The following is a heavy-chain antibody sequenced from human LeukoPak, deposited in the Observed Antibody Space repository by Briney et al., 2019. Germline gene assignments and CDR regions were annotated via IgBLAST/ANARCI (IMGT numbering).Heavy chain of an antibody. Sequence: SETLSLTCDVSGVSINTCCYYWTRIRQPPGKGLEWIGYKYYSGSTRYNSSLRSRLTISLDSSKNQFSLRLTSVTAADTAVYYCARVVKIGNYYYYYDMDVWGKGTTVTVSS. D-gene: IGHD2-21*01. CDR1: GVSINTCCYY. J-gene: IGHJ6*03. CDR3: ARVVKIGNYYYYYDMDV. CDR2: KYYSGST. V-gene: IGHV4-61*01.